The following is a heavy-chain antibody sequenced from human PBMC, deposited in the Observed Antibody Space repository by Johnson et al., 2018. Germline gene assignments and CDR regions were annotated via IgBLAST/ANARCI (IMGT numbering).Heavy chain of an antibody. CDR3: SRQLDD. J-gene: IGHJ4*02. CDR1: GFTFSNYA. Sequence: VQLGESGGGWVQPGGSLRLSCAASGFTFSNYAMHWVRQAPGKGLEWVANVNGDESEKYYVDAVKGRFTISRDNAKNSLFLQLNSLRPEDTAMYYYSRQLDDWGQGTLVIVTS. CDR2: VNGDESEK. V-gene: IGHV3-7*01.